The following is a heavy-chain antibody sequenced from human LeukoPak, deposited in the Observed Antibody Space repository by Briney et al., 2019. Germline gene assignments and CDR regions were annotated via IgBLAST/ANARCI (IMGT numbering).Heavy chain of an antibody. J-gene: IGHJ6*04. Sequence: ASVKVSCKASGYTFTSYAMHWVRQAPGQRLEWVGWINAGNGNTKYSQKFQGRVTITRDTSASTAYKELSSLRSEDTAVYYCARGLGGRRVYYYYGMDVWGKGTTVTVSS. D-gene: IGHD3-16*01. CDR1: GYTFTSYA. CDR2: INAGNGNT. CDR3: ARGLGGRRVYYYYGMDV. V-gene: IGHV1-3*01.